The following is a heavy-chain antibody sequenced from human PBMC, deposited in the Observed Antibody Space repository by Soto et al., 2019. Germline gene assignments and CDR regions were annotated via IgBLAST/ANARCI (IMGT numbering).Heavy chain of an antibody. CDR1: GFTFSSYG. Sequence: QVQLVESGGGVVQPGRSLRLSCAASGFTFSSYGMHWVRQAPGKGLEWVAVISYDGSNKYYADSVKGRFTISRDNSKNTLYLQMNSLRAEDTAVYYCAKDSDIYGSGSLTDYWGQGTLVTVSS. J-gene: IGHJ4*02. CDR2: ISYDGSNK. V-gene: IGHV3-30*18. D-gene: IGHD3-10*01. CDR3: AKDSDIYGSGSLTDY.